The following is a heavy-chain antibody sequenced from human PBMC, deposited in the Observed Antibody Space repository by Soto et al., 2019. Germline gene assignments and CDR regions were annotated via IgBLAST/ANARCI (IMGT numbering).Heavy chain of an antibody. D-gene: IGHD2-2*02. CDR3: ARHLGYCSSTSCYRFDY. CDR2: IYYSGST. Sequence: QLQLQESGPGLVKPSETLSLTCTVSGGSISSSSYYWGWIRQPPGKGLEWIGSIYYSGSTYYNPSLKSRVTISVDTSKNQFSLKLSSMTAADTAVYYCARHLGYCSSTSCYRFDYWGQGTLVTVSS. J-gene: IGHJ4*02. CDR1: GGSISSSSYY. V-gene: IGHV4-39*01.